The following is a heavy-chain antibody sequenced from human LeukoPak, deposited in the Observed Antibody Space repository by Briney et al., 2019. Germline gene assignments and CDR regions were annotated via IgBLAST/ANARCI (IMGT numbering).Heavy chain of an antibody. J-gene: IGHJ4*02. V-gene: IGHV4-30-4*01. CDR1: GGSISSGDYY. CDR3: ARETKTYDYDSSGYFDY. CDR2: IYYSGST. Sequence: SQTLSLTCTVSGGSISSGDYYRSWIRQPPGKGLEWIGYIYYSGSTYYNPSLKSRVTISVDTSKNQFSLKLSSVTAADTAVYYCARETKTYDYDSSGYFDYWGQGTLVTVSS. D-gene: IGHD3-22*01.